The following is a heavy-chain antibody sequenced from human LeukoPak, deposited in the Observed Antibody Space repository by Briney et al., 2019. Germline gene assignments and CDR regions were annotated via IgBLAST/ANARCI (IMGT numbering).Heavy chain of an antibody. V-gene: IGHV4-59*01. CDR1: GGSIDNYY. Sequence: PSETLSLTCTVSGGSIDNYYWSWIRQPPGKGLEWIGYINYSGSTNYNPSLKSRVTISVDTSKNQFSLELTSVTAADTAVYYCARRGYSSGLFDYWAREPWSPSPQ. CDR3: ARRGYSSGLFDY. J-gene: IGHJ4*02. D-gene: IGHD5-18*01. CDR2: INYSGST.